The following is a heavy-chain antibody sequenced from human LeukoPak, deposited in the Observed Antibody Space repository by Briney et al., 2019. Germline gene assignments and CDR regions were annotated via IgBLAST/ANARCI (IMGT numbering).Heavy chain of an antibody. CDR2: ISAYNGNT. J-gene: IGHJ3*02. CDR3: ARDRWEHYYDSSGYDGFDI. Sequence: ASVKVSCKASGYTFTSYGISWVRQAPGRGLEWMGWISAYNGNTNYAQKLQGRVTMTTDTSTSTAYMELRSLRSDDTAVYYCARDRWEHYYDSSGYDGFDIWGQGTTVTVSS. D-gene: IGHD3-22*01. CDR1: GYTFTSYG. V-gene: IGHV1-18*01.